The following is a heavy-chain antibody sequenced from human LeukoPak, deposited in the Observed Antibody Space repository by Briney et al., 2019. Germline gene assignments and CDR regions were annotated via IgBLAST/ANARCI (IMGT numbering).Heavy chain of an antibody. Sequence: PGGSLRLSCAASGFTFSSYWMHWVRQAPGKGLVWVSRINSDGSSTSYADSVKGRFTISRDNAKNTLYLQMNSLRAEDTAVYYCARRARSGWFPDDYWGQGTLVTVSS. CDR3: ARRARSGWFPDDY. D-gene: IGHD6-19*01. CDR2: INSDGSST. V-gene: IGHV3-74*01. J-gene: IGHJ4*02. CDR1: GFTFSSYW.